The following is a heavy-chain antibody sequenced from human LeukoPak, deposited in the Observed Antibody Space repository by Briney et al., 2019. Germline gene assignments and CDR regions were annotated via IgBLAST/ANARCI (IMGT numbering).Heavy chain of an antibody. Sequence: GGSLRLSCAASGFTVDDYGMSWVRQAPGKGLEWVSGINWNGGSTGYADSVKGRFTISRDNAKNSLYLQMNSLRAEDTALYHCARDVYSSSSYNWFDPWGQGTLVTVSS. J-gene: IGHJ5*02. CDR2: INWNGGST. CDR1: GFTVDDYG. V-gene: IGHV3-20*01. CDR3: ARDVYSSSSYNWFDP. D-gene: IGHD6-6*01.